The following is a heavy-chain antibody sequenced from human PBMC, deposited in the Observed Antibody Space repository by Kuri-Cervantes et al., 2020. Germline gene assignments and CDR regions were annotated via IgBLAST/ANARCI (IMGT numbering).Heavy chain of an antibody. CDR2: ISYDGSNK. CDR3: ARRGFNYDSSGYPDY. CDR1: GFTFSSYG. V-gene: IGHV3-30*03. J-gene: IGHJ4*02. D-gene: IGHD3-22*01. Sequence: GGSLRLSCAASGFTFSSYGMHWVRQAPGKGLEWVAVISYDGSNKYYADSVKGRFTISRDNSKNTLYLQMNSLRAEDTAVYYCARRGFNYDSSGYPDYWGQGTLVTVSS.